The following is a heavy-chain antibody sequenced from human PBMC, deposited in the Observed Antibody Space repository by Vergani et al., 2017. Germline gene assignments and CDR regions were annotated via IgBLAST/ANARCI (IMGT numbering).Heavy chain of an antibody. CDR2: MNPKSGNT. D-gene: IGHD2-21*01. CDR1: GYNFTSFD. V-gene: IGHV1-8*01. CDR3: AKARDPNCKGGNCYSYYYGLDL. Sequence: QEQLVQSGAEVRKPGASVKVSCKASGYNFTSFDINWVRLATGQGLEWMGWMNPKSGNTAYAAKFQGRITMTRDSSTDTAYMEMKSLRSEDTAIYYCAKARDPNCKGGNCYSYYYGLDLWGQGNTVTVSS. J-gene: IGHJ6*02.